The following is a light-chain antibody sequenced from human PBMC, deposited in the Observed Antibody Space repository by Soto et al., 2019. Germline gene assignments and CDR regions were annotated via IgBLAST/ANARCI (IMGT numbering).Light chain of an antibody. CDR3: QQYGSS. Sequence: EVVLTQSPGTLSLSPGERATLSCRASQSVGSSYLAWYQQKPGQAPRLLIYGASSRATGIPDRFSGSGSGTDFTLTISRLEPEDFAVYYCQQYGSSFGQVTKVDIK. CDR1: QSVGSSY. CDR2: GAS. V-gene: IGKV3-20*01. J-gene: IGKJ1*01.